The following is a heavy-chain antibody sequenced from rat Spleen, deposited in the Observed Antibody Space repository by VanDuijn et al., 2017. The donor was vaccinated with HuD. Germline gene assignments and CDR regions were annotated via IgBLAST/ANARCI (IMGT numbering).Heavy chain of an antibody. V-gene: IGHV5-25*01. D-gene: IGHD1-9*01. CDR3: TRHTYYFVY. J-gene: IGHJ3*01. CDR2: ISNGVGKT. Sequence: EVQLVESDGGLVQPGRSLKLSCEASGFTFNNYYMAWVRQAPTRGLEWVASISNGVGKTFYRDSVKGRFTISRDIANNTLYLQMDSLTSEDTATYYCTRHTYYFVYWGQGTLVTVSS. CDR1: GFTFNNYY.